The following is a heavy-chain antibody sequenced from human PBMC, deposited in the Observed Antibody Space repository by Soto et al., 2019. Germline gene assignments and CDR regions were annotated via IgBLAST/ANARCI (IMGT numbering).Heavy chain of an antibody. CDR2: ISAYNGNT. CDR1: GDTITSCG. V-gene: IGHV1-18*01. CDR3: ARDSSSVATQEFGF. D-gene: IGHD6-13*01. Sequence: APVKATCKASGDTITSCGISWVRQAPGQGLEWMGWISAYNGNTNYAQKLQGRVTMTTDTSTSTAYMELRSLRSDDTAVYYCARDSSSVATQEFGFWGQGTLVIFS. J-gene: IGHJ4*02.